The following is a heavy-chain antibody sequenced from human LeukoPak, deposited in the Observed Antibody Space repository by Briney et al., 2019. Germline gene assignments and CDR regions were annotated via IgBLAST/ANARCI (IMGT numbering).Heavy chain of an antibody. CDR3: ANGINDYGDYVNAFDI. J-gene: IGHJ3*02. Sequence: SETLSLTCAVSGYSISSGYYWGWIRPPPGKGLEWIGSIYHSGSTYYNPSLKSRVTISVDTSKNQFSLKLSSVTAADTAVYYCANGINDYGDYVNAFDIWGQGTMVTVSS. D-gene: IGHD4-17*01. V-gene: IGHV4-38-2*01. CDR2: IYHSGST. CDR1: GYSISSGYY.